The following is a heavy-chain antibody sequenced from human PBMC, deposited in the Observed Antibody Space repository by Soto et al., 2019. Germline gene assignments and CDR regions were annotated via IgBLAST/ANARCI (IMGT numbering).Heavy chain of an antibody. CDR2: IYYSGST. J-gene: IGHJ3*02. V-gene: IGHV4-31*03. CDR1: GGSISSGGYY. D-gene: IGHD3-10*01. Sequence: SETLSLTSTVSGGSISSGGYYWSWIRQHPGKGLEWIGYIYYSGSTYYNPSLKSRVTISVDTSKNQFSLKLSSVTAADTAVYYCGFGRFPSPVFDIWGQGTMVTVSS. CDR3: GFGRFPSPVFDI.